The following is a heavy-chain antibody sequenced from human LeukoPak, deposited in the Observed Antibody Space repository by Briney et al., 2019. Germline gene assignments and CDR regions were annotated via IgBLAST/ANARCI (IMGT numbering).Heavy chain of an antibody. Sequence: SETLSLTCTASGGSVISGSYYWSWIRQPPGKELEWIGYDSHSGNTNYNPSLKSRVTISKDTSKIQFSLNLSSVTAADTAVYYCVREHDWCDIDFWGQGTLVTVSS. CDR1: GGSVISGSYY. D-gene: IGHD3-9*01. CDR2: DSHSGNT. CDR3: VREHDWCDIDF. V-gene: IGHV4-61*01. J-gene: IGHJ4*02.